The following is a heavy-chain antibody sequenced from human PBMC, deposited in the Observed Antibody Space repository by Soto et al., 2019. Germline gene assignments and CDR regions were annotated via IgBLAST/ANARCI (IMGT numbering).Heavy chain of an antibody. V-gene: IGHV3-30*18. J-gene: IGHJ4*02. Sequence: QVQLVESGGGVVQPGRSLRLSCAASGFTFSSYGMHWVRQAPGKGLEWVAVISYDGSNKYYADSVKGRFTISRDNSKNTLYLQMNSLRAEDTAVYYCAKDPYGDYVCIDYWGQGTLVTVSS. CDR1: GFTFSSYG. CDR2: ISYDGSNK. CDR3: AKDPYGDYVCIDY. D-gene: IGHD4-17*01.